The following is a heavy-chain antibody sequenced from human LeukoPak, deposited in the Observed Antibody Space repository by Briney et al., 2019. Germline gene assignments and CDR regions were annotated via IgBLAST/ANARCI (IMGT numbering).Heavy chain of an antibody. V-gene: IGHV3-74*01. D-gene: IGHD2-2*01. CDR2: INNDGRIT. CDR3: ASPYCGRTACYGGNH. J-gene: IGHJ5*02. Sequence: GGSLRLSCAASGFTFSNHWMHWVRQAPGKGLVWVSRINNDGRITNYADSVKGRFTISRDNAKNTLYLQMNSLRAEDTAVYYCASPYCGRTACYGGNHWGQGTLVTVSS. CDR1: GFTFSNHW.